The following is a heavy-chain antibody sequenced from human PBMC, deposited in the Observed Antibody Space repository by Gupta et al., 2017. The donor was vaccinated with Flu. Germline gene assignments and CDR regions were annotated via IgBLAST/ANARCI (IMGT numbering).Heavy chain of an antibody. J-gene: IGHJ6*02. D-gene: IGHD4-23*01. Sequence: QVQLQQWGAGLLKPSETLSLTCAVYGGPFSGYYWSWIRQPPGKGLEWIGEINHSGSTNYNPSLKSRVAISVDTSKNQFSLKLSSVTAADTAVYYCARVRWELLLGYYYYDMDVWGRGTAVTVSS. CDR2: INHSGST. V-gene: IGHV4-34*01. CDR3: ARVRWELLLGYYYYDMDV. CDR1: GGPFSGYY.